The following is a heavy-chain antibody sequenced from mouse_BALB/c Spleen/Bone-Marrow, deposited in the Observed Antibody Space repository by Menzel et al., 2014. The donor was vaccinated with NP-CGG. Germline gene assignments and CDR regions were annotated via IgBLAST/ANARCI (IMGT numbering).Heavy chain of an antibody. Sequence: EVKAVEFRGGLVQPGGFLKLSCAASGFTFSSYTMSWVRQTPEKRLEWVAYISNGGGSTYYPDTVKGRFTISRDNAKNXLXXQMSSLKSEDTTMYYWTRQFGLRWTMDYCGQGTSVTISS. CDR3: TRQFGLRWTMDY. J-gene: IGHJ4*01. D-gene: IGHD3-1*01. CDR1: GFTFSSYT. CDR2: ISNGGGST. V-gene: IGHV5-12-2*01.